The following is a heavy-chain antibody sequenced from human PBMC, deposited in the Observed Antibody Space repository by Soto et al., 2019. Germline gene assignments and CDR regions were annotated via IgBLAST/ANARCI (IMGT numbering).Heavy chain of an antibody. V-gene: IGHV1-69*13. CDR1: GGTFSSYA. CDR3: AGEIRMRFSCYDSGVYYGFGAFDI. Sequence: GASVKVSCKASGGTFSSYAISWVRQAPGQGLEWMGGIIPIFGTANYAQKFQGRVTITADESTSTAYMELSSLRSEDTAVYYCAGEIRMRFSCYDSGVYYGFGAFDIWGQGTMVTVSS. D-gene: IGHD3-22*01. CDR2: IIPIFGTA. J-gene: IGHJ3*02.